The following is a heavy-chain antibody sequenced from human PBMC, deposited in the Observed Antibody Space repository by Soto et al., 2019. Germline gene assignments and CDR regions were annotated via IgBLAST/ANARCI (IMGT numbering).Heavy chain of an antibody. CDR2: IYYSGST. D-gene: IGHD5-18*01. J-gene: IGHJ4*02. CDR3: ARHRYSYGVYYFDY. CDR1: GGSISSGDYY. Sequence: SETLSLTCTVSGGSISSGDYYWSWIRQPPGKGLEWIGYIYYSGSTNYNPSLTSRVTISVDTSKNQFSLKLSSVTAADTAVYYCARHRYSYGVYYFDYWGQGTLVTAPQ. V-gene: IGHV4-61*08.